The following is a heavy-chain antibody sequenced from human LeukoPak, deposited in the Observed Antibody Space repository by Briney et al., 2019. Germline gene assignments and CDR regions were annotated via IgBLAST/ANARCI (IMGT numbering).Heavy chain of an antibody. CDR1: GGSISSGDYY. D-gene: IGHD5-18*01. V-gene: IGHV4-30-4*01. J-gene: IGHJ4*02. CDR2: IYYSGST. CDR3: ARDQLGTSSYV. Sequence: SETLSLTCTVSGGSISSGDYYWSWIRQPPGKGLEWIGYIYYSGSTYYNPSLKSRVTISVDTSKNQFSLKLGSVTAADTAVYYCARDQLGTSSYVWGQGTLVTVSS.